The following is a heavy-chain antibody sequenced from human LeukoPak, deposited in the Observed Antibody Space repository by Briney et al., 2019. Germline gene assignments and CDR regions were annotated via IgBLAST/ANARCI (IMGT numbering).Heavy chain of an antibody. Sequence: SENLSLTCTVSGGSISSGSYYWSWIRQPAGKGLEWIGRIYTSGSTNYNPSLKSRVTISVDTSKNQFSLKLSSVTAADTAVYYCARRSLAVADDYWGQGTLVTVSS. J-gene: IGHJ4*02. CDR2: IYTSGST. CDR3: ARRSLAVADDY. CDR1: GGSISSGSYY. D-gene: IGHD6-19*01. V-gene: IGHV4-61*02.